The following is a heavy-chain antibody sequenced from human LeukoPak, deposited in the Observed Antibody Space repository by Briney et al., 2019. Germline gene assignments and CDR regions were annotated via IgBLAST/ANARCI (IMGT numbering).Heavy chain of an antibody. CDR3: AIFGGYSGYDLFDY. CDR1: GFTFSSYT. Sequence: GGSLRLSCAASGFTFSSYTISWVRQAPGRGLEWVSSISSDGSFIFYGDSVRGRFTISRDNAKNSVYLQMKSLSADDTAVYYCAIFGGYSGYDLFDYWGQGALVTVSS. D-gene: IGHD5-12*01. V-gene: IGHV3-21*01. CDR2: ISSDGSFI. J-gene: IGHJ4*02.